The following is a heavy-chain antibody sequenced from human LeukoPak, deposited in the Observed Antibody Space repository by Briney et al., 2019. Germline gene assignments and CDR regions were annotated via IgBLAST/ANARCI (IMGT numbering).Heavy chain of an antibody. CDR3: AKEAGYDYFDY. Sequence: PSETLSLTCAVYGGSFSGYYWSWIRQPPGKGLEWIGEINHSGSTNYNPSLESRVTISVDTSKNQFSLKLSSVTAADTAVYYCAKEAGYDYFDYWGQGTLVTVSS. D-gene: IGHD2-2*01. CDR1: GGSFSGYY. J-gene: IGHJ4*02. CDR2: INHSGST. V-gene: IGHV4-34*01.